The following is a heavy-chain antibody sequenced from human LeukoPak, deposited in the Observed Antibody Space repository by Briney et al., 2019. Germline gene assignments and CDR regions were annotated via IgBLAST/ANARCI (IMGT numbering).Heavy chain of an antibody. J-gene: IGHJ4*02. D-gene: IGHD6-13*01. CDR2: INPNSGGS. Sequence: ASVKVSCKASGYTLTGYYMHWARQAPGQGLEWMGWINPNSGGSYYIQNFQGRVTMTRDTSISTAYMDLSSLRSDDTAVYYCARGGGRYSSSWEIDYWGQGTLVTVSS. CDR3: ARGGGRYSSSWEIDY. CDR1: GYTLTGYY. V-gene: IGHV1-2*02.